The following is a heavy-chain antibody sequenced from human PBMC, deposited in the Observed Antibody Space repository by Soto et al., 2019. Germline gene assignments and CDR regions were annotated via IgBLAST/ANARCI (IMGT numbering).Heavy chain of an antibody. Sequence: SVKVSCKASGYTFTSYDINWVRQATGQGLEWMGWMNPNSGNTGYAQKFQGRVTMTRNTSISTAYMELSSLRSEDTAMYYCARGLEWSWSLDPWGQGTLVTVSS. CDR1: GYTFTSYD. D-gene: IGHD3-3*01. V-gene: IGHV1-8*01. CDR3: ARGLEWSWSLDP. J-gene: IGHJ5*02. CDR2: MNPNSGNT.